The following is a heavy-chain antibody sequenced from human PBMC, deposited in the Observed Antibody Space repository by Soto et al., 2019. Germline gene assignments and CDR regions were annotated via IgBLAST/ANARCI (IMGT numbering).Heavy chain of an antibody. CDR2: IKSETAGGTR. CDR1: GFTFNNAW. CDR3: FQEFWLVRHEI. D-gene: IGHD6-19*01. Sequence: GGSLRLSCASSGFTFNNAWMNWVRQAPGKGLEWVGRIKSETAGGTRDYAAPVKGRFTISRDDSKNTLYLQMNSLRTEDTGVYYCFQEFWLVRHEIWGQGTPVAVPS. J-gene: IGHJ1*01. V-gene: IGHV3-15*07.